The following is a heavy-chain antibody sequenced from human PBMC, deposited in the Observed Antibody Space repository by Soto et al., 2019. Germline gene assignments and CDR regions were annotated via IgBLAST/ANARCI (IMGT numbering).Heavy chain of an antibody. J-gene: IGHJ3*02. Sequence: GGSLRLSCAASGFTFSSYGMHWVRQAPGKGLEWVAVIWYDGSNKYYADSVKGRFTISRDNSKNTLYLQMNSLRAEDTAVYYCARDRAYYYDSNPPGRAFDIWGQGTMVTVSS. CDR3: ARDRAYYYDSNPPGRAFDI. V-gene: IGHV3-33*01. CDR2: IWYDGSNK. CDR1: GFTFSSYG. D-gene: IGHD3-22*01.